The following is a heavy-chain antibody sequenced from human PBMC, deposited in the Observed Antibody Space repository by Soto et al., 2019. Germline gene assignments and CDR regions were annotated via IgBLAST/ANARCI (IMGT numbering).Heavy chain of an antibody. CDR3: VRYPRRVGGSYRPDY. Sequence: ASVKVSCKASGYTFSDYYIHWVRQARGQRLEWIGWIVVGSGNTNYAQKFQERVTITRDMSTSTAYMELSSLRSEDTAVYYCVRYPRRVGGSYRPDYWGQGTLVTVSS. CDR2: IVVGSGNT. V-gene: IGHV1-58*02. D-gene: IGHD3-16*02. CDR1: GYTFSDYY. J-gene: IGHJ4*02.